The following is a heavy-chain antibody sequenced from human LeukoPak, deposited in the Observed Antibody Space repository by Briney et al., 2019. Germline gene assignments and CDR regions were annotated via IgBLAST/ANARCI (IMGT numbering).Heavy chain of an antibody. CDR2: IYSGGST. D-gene: IGHD6-13*01. CDR3: AEGGIATF. CDR1: GFTFSSYA. Sequence: PGGSLRLSCAASGFTFSSYAMSWVRQAPGKGLEWVSVIYSGGSTYYADSVKGRFTISRDNSKNTLYLQMNSLRAEDTAVYYCAEGGIATFWGQGALVTVSS. V-gene: IGHV3-23*03. J-gene: IGHJ4*02.